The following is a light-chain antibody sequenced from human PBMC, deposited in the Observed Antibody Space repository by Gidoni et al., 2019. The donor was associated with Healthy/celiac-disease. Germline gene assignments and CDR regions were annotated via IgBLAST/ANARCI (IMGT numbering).Light chain of an antibody. CDR1: QSVLYSSNNKNY. J-gene: IGKJ4*01. V-gene: IGKV4-1*01. Sequence: IVLTQSPDSLAVSLGVRVTTNCKSSQSVLYSSNNKNYLAWYQQKPGQSPKLLIYCASTRESGVPDRFSGSGSGTDFTLTISSLQAEDVAVYYCQQYYSTPLTFGGGTKVEIK. CDR3: QQYYSTPLT. CDR2: CAS.